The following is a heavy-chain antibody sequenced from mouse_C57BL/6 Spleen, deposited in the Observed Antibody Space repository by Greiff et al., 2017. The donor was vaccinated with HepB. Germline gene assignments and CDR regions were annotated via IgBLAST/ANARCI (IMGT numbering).Heavy chain of an antibody. Sequence: DVKLVESGGGLVKPGGSLKLSCAASGFTFSSYAMSWVRQTPEKRLEWVATISDGGSYTYYPNNVKGRFTISRDNAKNNLYLQMSHLKSEDTAMYDCASDPYGSISKLYAMDYWGQGTSVTVSS. V-gene: IGHV5-4*03. CDR3: ASDPYGSISKLYAMDY. D-gene: IGHD1-1*01. CDR1: GFTFSSYA. J-gene: IGHJ4*01. CDR2: ISDGGSYT.